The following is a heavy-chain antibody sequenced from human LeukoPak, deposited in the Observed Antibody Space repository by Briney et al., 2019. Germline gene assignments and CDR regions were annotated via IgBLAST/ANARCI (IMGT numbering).Heavy chain of an antibody. J-gene: IGHJ4*02. Sequence: GGSLRLSCAASGFTFSGSAMHWVRQASGKGLEWVGRIRSKANIYATAYAASVKGRFTISRDDSKNTAYLQMNSLRAEDTAVYYCARPVSGSSTSCYQDWGQGTLVTVSS. CDR1: GFTFSGSA. CDR2: IRSKANIYAT. V-gene: IGHV3-73*01. D-gene: IGHD2-2*01. CDR3: ARPVSGSSTSCYQD.